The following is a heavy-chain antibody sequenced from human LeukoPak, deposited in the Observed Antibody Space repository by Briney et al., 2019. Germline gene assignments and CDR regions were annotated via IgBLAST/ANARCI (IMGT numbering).Heavy chain of an antibody. CDR1: GGSISSRSYY. V-gene: IGHV4-61*01. Sequence: SETLSLTCTVSGGSISSRSYYWSWIRQPPGKGLEWIGYIYYSGSTNYNPSLKSRVTISVDTSKNQFSLKLSSVTAAGTAVYYCARAPLEILWFGGPKNPSGMDVWGQGTTVTVSS. J-gene: IGHJ6*02. CDR3: ARAPLEILWFGGPKNPSGMDV. CDR2: IYYSGST. D-gene: IGHD3-10*01.